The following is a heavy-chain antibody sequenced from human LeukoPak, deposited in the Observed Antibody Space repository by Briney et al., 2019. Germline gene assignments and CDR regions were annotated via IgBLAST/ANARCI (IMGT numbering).Heavy chain of an antibody. J-gene: IGHJ6*02. V-gene: IGHV3-23*01. CDR3: XKGGAYYDFWSGYRYYYYYGMDV. CDR2: IRGSGGST. Sequence: GGSLRLSCAASGFTFSSYAMSWVRQAPGKGLEWVSAIRGSGGSTYYADSVKGRFTISRDNSKNTLYLQMNSLRAEDTAVYYXXKGGAYYDFWSGYRYYYYYGMDVWGQGTTVTVSS. CDR1: GFTFSSYA. D-gene: IGHD3-3*01.